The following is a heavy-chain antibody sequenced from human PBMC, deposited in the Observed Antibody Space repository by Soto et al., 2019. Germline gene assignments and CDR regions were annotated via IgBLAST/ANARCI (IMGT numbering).Heavy chain of an antibody. V-gene: IGHV1-8*01. J-gene: IGHJ6*03. CDR1: GYTFTTYD. Sequence: QVQLVQSGAEVKKPGASVTVSCEASGYTFTTYDINWVRQATGPGLEWMGWMNSKSGNTGYAQKFQGRLTMTRDPSISTAYMELSSLTSDDAAMYFCARGFLARDHYYYMDVWGKGTTVTVAS. CDR3: ARGFLARDHYYYMDV. CDR2: MNSKSGNT.